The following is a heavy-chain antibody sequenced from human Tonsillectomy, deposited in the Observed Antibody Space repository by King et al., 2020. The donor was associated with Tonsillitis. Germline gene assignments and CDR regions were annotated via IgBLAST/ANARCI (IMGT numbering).Heavy chain of an antibody. D-gene: IGHD4-11*01. J-gene: IGHJ6*03. CDR1: GGSISSYY. V-gene: IGHV4-59*01. Sequence: QVQLQESGPGLVKPSETLSLTCTVSGGSISSYYWSWTRPPPGKGLESIGYISDSGRTNYNPSLKSRVTISVDTSKNQFSLKLSSATAADTAVYYCARVSYMGTLTPPYYYFYMDVWGKGTTVAVSS. CDR3: ARVSYMGTLTPPYYYFYMDV. CDR2: ISDSGRT.